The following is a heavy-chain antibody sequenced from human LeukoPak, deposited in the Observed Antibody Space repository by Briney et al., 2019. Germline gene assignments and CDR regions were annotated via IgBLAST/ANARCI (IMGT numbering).Heavy chain of an antibody. V-gene: IGHV3-64*01. D-gene: IGHD1-1*01. Sequence: GGSLRLSCTASGFTFNNYVMYWARQAPGKGLEYVSAITGNGDGTYYANSVKGRFIISRDNSRNTLDLQMGSLRAEDTAVHYCARRTTGSVFDIWGQGTMVTVSS. CDR3: ARRTTGSVFDI. CDR2: ITGNGDGT. CDR1: GFTFNNYV. J-gene: IGHJ3*02.